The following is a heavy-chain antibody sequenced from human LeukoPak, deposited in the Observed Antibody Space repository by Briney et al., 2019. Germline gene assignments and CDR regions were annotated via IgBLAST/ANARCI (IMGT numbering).Heavy chain of an antibody. Sequence: SETLSLTCAVYGGSFSGYYWSWIRQPPGKGLEWIGYIYFSGTTNYNPSLKSRVAISVDTSKNQFSLKLSSVTAADTALYYCARHPPRESRGNAFDIWGRGTVVTVSS. CDR1: GGSFSGYY. V-gene: IGHV4-59*08. CDR3: ARHPPRESRGNAFDI. D-gene: IGHD5-24*01. J-gene: IGHJ3*02. CDR2: IYFSGTT.